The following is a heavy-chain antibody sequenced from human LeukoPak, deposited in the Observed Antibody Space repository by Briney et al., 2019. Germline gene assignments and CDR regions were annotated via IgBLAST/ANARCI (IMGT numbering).Heavy chain of an antibody. D-gene: IGHD4-23*01. Sequence: GESLKISCKGSGYSFTSYWIAWVRQMPGKGLECMGIIYPGDSDTRYSPSFQGQVTISADKSVSTAYLQWSSLKASDTAMYYCARTTVITPHAFDIWGQGTMVTVSS. CDR2: IYPGDSDT. J-gene: IGHJ3*02. CDR1: GYSFTSYW. CDR3: ARTTVITPHAFDI. V-gene: IGHV5-51*01.